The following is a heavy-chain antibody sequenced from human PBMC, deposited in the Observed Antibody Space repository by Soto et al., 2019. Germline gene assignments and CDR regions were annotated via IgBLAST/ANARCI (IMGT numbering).Heavy chain of an antibody. CDR3: ARAGDSYYYYGMDV. Sequence: QVQLQESGPGLVKPSGTLSLTCAVSGDSISSSNWWSWVRQPPGKGLEWIGEIYHDGSTNYNPSLKSRVTISVDTSKNQFSLKLSSVTAADTAVYYCARAGDSYYYYGMDVWGQGTTVTVSS. CDR2: IYHDGST. CDR1: GDSISSSNW. D-gene: IGHD3-10*01. J-gene: IGHJ6*02. V-gene: IGHV4-4*02.